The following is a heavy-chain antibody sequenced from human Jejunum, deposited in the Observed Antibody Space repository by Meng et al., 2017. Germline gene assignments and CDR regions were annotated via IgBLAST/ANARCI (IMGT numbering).Heavy chain of an antibody. V-gene: IGHV3-48*03. CDR1: GFTFDSYE. J-gene: IGHJ4*01. D-gene: IGHD6-13*01. Sequence: GESLKISCAAPGFTFDSYEMNWVRQAPGKGLEWVAYISRSDNTIYYADSVKGRFSISRDNTRNSVYLHMNSLRAEDTAVYYCARVLWDSTSWFPFDQWGQGTLVTVSS. CDR3: ARVLWDSTSWFPFDQ. CDR2: ISRSDNTI.